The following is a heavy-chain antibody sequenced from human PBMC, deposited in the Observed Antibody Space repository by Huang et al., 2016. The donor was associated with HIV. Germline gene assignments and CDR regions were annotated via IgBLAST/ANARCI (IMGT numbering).Heavy chain of an antibody. CDR3: ARGQGGYYYYYMDV. CDR1: GGSFSGYY. V-gene: IGHV4-34*01. Sequence: QVQLQQWGAGLLRPSETLSLTCAVYGGSFSGYYGTWIRQPPGKGLGWIGEINHREATNYNPSRKSRVTISVDTSRNQFSLTLTSVPAADTAVYYCARGQGGYYYYYMDVWGKGTTVTVSS. J-gene: IGHJ6*03. CDR2: INHREAT.